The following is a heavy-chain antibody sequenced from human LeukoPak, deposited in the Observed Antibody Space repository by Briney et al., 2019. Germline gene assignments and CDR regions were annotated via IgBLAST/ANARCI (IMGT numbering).Heavy chain of an antibody. J-gene: IGHJ5*02. CDR2: ISSSSSYI. V-gene: IGHV3-21*01. Sequence: AGGSLRLSCAASGFTFSSYNMNWVRQAPGKGLEWVSSISSSSSYIYYADSVKGRFTISRDNAKNSLYLQMNSLRAEDTAVYYCARDGSSHDLVWFDPWGQGTLVTVSS. CDR3: ARDGSSHDLVWFDP. CDR1: GFTFSSYN. D-gene: IGHD6-13*01.